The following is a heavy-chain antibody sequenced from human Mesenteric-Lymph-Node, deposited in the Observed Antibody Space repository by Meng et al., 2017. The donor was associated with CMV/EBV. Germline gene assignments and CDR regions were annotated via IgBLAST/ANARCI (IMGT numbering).Heavy chain of an antibody. Sequence: SETLSLTCSVSGGSVSSGSYYWSWIRQPPGRGLEWIGYIYYSGSTSYNPSLKSRVTISVDTSKNQFSLKLSSVTAADTAVYYCARTNDFWGGYGLYGMDVWGQGTTVTVSS. CDR3: ARTNDFWGGYGLYGMDV. CDR1: GGSVSSGSYY. J-gene: IGHJ6*02. CDR2: IYYSGST. V-gene: IGHV4-61*01. D-gene: IGHD3-3*01.